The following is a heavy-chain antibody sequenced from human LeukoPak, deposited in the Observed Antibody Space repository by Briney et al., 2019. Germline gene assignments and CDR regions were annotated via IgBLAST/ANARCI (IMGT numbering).Heavy chain of an antibody. V-gene: IGHV3-48*03. CDR3: ARHKLGVVTGFDY. Sequence: PGGSLRLSCAASGFTFSSYEMNWVRQAPGKGLEWVSYISSSGSTIYYADSVKGRFTISRDNAKNSLYLQMNSLRAEDTAVYYCARHKLGVVTGFDYWGQGTLVTVSS. J-gene: IGHJ4*02. D-gene: IGHD3-3*01. CDR2: ISSSGSTI. CDR1: GFTFSSYE.